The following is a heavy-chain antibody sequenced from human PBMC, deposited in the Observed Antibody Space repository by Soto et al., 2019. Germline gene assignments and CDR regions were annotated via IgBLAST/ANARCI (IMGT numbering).Heavy chain of an antibody. Sequence: SVKVSCKVSGYTLTELSMHWVRQAPGKGLEWMGGFDPEDGETIYAQKFQGRVTMTEDTSTDTAYMELSSLRSEDTAVYYCATDHSSGWYSSHAFDIWGQGTMVTVSS. V-gene: IGHV1-24*01. J-gene: IGHJ3*02. CDR3: ATDHSSGWYSSHAFDI. CDR1: GYTLTELS. D-gene: IGHD6-19*01. CDR2: FDPEDGET.